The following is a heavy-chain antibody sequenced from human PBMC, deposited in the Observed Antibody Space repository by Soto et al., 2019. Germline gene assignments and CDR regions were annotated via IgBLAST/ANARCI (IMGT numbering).Heavy chain of an antibody. Sequence: QVQLQESGPGLVKPSETLSLTCTVSSGSINKYCWSWIRQPPGNELEWIGYICDSGSTNYNPSLTSRVTMSVDTSKNQFSLKLSSMTGADTAIYYCARQGENEYCDFWGQGALVTVST. CDR3: ARQGENEYCDF. CDR2: ICDSGST. V-gene: IGHV4-59*08. CDR1: SGSINKYC. D-gene: IGHD3-16*01. J-gene: IGHJ4*02.